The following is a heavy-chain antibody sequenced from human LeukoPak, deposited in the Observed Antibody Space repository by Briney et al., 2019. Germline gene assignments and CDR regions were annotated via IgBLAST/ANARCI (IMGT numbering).Heavy chain of an antibody. CDR3: ARNRLLWFGDALKNWFDP. V-gene: IGHV4-34*01. D-gene: IGHD3-10*01. CDR1: GFTFSSYG. CDR2: INHSGST. J-gene: IGHJ5*02. Sequence: GTLRLSCAASGFTFSSYGMSWVRQAPGKGLEWIGEINHSGSTNYNPSLKSRVTISVDTSKNQFSLKLSSVTAADTAVYYCARNRLLWFGDALKNWFDPWGQGTLVTVSS.